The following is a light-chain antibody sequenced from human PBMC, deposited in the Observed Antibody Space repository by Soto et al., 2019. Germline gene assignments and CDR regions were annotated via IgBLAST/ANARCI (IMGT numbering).Light chain of an antibody. Sequence: EIVFTQSPATLSLSPGERATLSCRASQSVSSYLAWYQQKPGQAPRLLIYGASSRATGIPDRFSGSGSGTDFTLTISRLEPEDFPVYYCQQFATPPLTFGGGTKVDI. CDR3: QQFATPPLT. J-gene: IGKJ4*01. CDR1: QSVSSY. CDR2: GAS. V-gene: IGKV3-20*01.